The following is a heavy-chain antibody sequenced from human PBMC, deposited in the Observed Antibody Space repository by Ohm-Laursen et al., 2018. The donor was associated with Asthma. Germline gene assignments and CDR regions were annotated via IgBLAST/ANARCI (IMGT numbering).Heavy chain of an antibody. J-gene: IGHJ5*02. Sequence: SETLSLTCTVSGGSISSSSDYWGWIRQPPGKGLEWIGRAFYSGSTYLNPSLKSRVTISVDTSKNQFSLKLSSVTAADTAVYYCARGKVVVVAATHNWFDPWGQGTLVTVSS. CDR2: AFYSGST. V-gene: IGHV4-39*07. CDR3: ARGKVVVVAATHNWFDP. D-gene: IGHD2-15*01. CDR1: GGSISSSSDY.